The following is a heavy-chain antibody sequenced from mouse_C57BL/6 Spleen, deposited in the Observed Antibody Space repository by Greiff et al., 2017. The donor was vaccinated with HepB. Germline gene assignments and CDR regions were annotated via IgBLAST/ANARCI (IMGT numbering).Heavy chain of an antibody. CDR1: GYAFSSSW. Sequence: VQGVESGPELVKPGASVKISCKASGYAFSSSWMNWVKQRPGKGLEWIGRIYPGDGDTNYNGKFKGKATLTADKSSSTAYMQLSSLTSEDSAVYFCARDEYYAMDYWGQGTSVTVSS. J-gene: IGHJ4*01. CDR2: IYPGDGDT. V-gene: IGHV1-82*01. CDR3: ARDEYYAMDY.